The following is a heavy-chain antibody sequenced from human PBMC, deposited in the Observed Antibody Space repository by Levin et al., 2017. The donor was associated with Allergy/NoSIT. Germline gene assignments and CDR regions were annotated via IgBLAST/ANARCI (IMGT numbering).Heavy chain of an antibody. V-gene: IGHV4-34*01. D-gene: IGHD6-6*01. CDR3: ARGDIAARLQH. Sequence: PSETLSLTCTVYGGSFSGYYWSWIRQPPGKGLEWIAEISLGGSYNYNPSLKSRLSMSADTSNNQFSLKVRSVTAADTAVYYCARGDIAARLQHWGQGTLVTVSS. CDR2: ISLGGSY. CDR1: GGSFSGYY. J-gene: IGHJ1*01.